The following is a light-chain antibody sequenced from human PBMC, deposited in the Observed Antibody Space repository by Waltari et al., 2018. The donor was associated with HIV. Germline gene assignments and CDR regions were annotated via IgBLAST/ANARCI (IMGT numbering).Light chain of an antibody. CDR3: QQYVGSFA. Sequence: EVVLTQSPDTLSLSPGVRATLSCRASQSGKTKSLAWYQQKFGQAPRLLIYGESTRATGIPDRFSGSGSGTDFTPTITRLEAEDSAVYYCQQYVGSFAFGQGTKLEIK. CDR1: QSGKTKS. CDR2: GES. J-gene: IGKJ2*01. V-gene: IGKV3-20*01.